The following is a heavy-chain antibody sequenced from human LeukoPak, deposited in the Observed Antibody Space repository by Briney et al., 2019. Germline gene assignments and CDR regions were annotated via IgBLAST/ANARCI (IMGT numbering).Heavy chain of an antibody. V-gene: IGHV4-34*01. D-gene: IGHD1-1*01. CDR1: GGSFSGYY. Sequence: SETLSLTCAVYGGSFSGYYWSWIRQPPGKGLEWIGEINHSGSTNYNPSLKSRVTISVDTSKNQVSLKLSSVTAADTAVYYCARETGTPERYYFDYWGQGTLVTVSS. CDR3: ARETGTPERYYFDY. CDR2: INHSGST. J-gene: IGHJ4*02.